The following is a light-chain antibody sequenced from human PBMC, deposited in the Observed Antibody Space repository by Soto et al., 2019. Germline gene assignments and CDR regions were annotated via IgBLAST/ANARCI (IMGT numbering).Light chain of an antibody. Sequence: QSALTQPPSASGSLGQSVTISCTGTSSDVGGYIYVSWYQQHTGKAPKNIIYEVNTRPSGVPDRFSGSKSGSTASLTISGLQAEDEADYYCSLYISGSTYVFGTGTKLTVL. CDR1: SSDVGGYIY. J-gene: IGLJ1*01. V-gene: IGLV2-18*01. CDR2: EVN. CDR3: SLYISGSTYV.